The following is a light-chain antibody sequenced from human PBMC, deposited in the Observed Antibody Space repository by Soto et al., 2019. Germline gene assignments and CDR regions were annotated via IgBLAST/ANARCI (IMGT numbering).Light chain of an antibody. Sequence: EIVLTQSPGTLSLSPGERATLSCRASQSVSSSYLAWYQQKPGQAPRLLIYGASSRATGIPDRFSGSGSGTDFTLTSRRLEPEDFAVYYCQQYGSSPWTFGQGTKVEIK. CDR3: QQYGSSPWT. J-gene: IGKJ1*01. CDR1: QSVSSSY. CDR2: GAS. V-gene: IGKV3-20*01.